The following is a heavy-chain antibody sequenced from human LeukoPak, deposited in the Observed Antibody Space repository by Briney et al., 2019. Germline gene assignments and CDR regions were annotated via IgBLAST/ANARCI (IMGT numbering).Heavy chain of an antibody. CDR1: GDSINSGGYY. V-gene: IGHV4-31*03. Sequence: SETLSLTCTVSGDSINSGGYYWTWIRQLPGKGLEWIGYIYYSGSTYYNPSLKSRVTISVDTSKNQFSLKLSSVTAADTAVYYCASLDSSGYTPTSYFDYWGQGTLVTVSS. D-gene: IGHD3-22*01. CDR2: IYYSGST. CDR3: ASLDSSGYTPTSYFDY. J-gene: IGHJ4*02.